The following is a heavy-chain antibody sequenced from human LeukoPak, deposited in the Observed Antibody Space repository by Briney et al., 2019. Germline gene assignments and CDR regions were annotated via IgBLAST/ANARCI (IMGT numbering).Heavy chain of an antibody. Sequence: SVKVSCKASGGTFSSYAISWVRQAPGLGLEWMGGIIPIFGTANYAQKFQGRVTITADESTSTAYMELSSLRSEDTAVYYCARGVYDSSGYYTAFDYWGQGTLVTVSS. D-gene: IGHD3-22*01. CDR3: ARGVYDSSGYYTAFDY. J-gene: IGHJ4*02. V-gene: IGHV1-69*13. CDR1: GGTFSSYA. CDR2: IIPIFGTA.